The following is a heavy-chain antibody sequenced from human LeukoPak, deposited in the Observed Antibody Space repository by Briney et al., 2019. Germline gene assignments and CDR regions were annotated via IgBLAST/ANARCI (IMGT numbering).Heavy chain of an antibody. CDR3: AKTRPLDSSSWSHGDY. CDR2: IKSKTDGGTI. D-gene: IGHD6-13*01. CDR1: GFTFTSYS. V-gene: IGHV3-15*07. J-gene: IGHJ4*02. Sequence: GGSLRLSCAASGFTFTSYSMNWVRQAPGKGLEWVGRIKSKTDGGTIDYAAPVKGRFTISRDDSKNTLYLQMNSLRAEDTAVYYCAKTRPLDSSSWSHGDYWGQGTLVTVSS.